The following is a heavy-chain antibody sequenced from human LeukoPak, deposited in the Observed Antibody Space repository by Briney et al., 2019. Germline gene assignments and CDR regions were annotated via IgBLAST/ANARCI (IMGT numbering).Heavy chain of an antibody. CDR2: ISGSGAGT. Sequence: GGSLRLSCAASGFTFSSYAMSWVRQAPGRGLEWVSSISGSGAGTYYVDSVKGRFTVSRDNSKNTLNLQMNSLRAEDTAVYYCAPLSWSAGELGWGQGTMVTVSS. CDR1: GFTFSSYA. CDR3: APLSWSAGELG. V-gene: IGHV3-23*01. J-gene: IGHJ3*01. D-gene: IGHD6-13*01.